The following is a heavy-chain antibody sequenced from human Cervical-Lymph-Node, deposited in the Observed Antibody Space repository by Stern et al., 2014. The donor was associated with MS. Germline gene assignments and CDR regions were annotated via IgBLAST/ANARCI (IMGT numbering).Heavy chain of an antibody. CDR2: INAYNRNT. Sequence: QMQLVQSGAEVKKPGASVKVSCKASGYTFTSYGISWVRQAPGQGLEWMGWINAYNRNTNYAQKLQGRATMTTDTATSTAYMELRSLRSDDTAVYYCARDYSSGWYDYYYGMDVWGQGTTVTVSS. J-gene: IGHJ6*02. V-gene: IGHV1-18*04. D-gene: IGHD6-19*01. CDR3: ARDYSSGWYDYYYGMDV. CDR1: GYTFTSYG.